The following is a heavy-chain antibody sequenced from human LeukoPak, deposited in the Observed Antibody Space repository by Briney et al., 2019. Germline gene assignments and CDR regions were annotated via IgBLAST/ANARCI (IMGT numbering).Heavy chain of an antibody. Sequence: ASVKVSCKASGYTFTGYYMHWVLQAPGQGLEWMGRINPNSGGTNYAQKFQGRVTMTRDTSISTAYMELSRLRSDDTAVYYCARDQWLYSSGWYGYWGQGTLVTVSS. CDR3: ARDQWLYSSGWYGY. CDR1: GYTFTGYY. J-gene: IGHJ4*02. CDR2: INPNSGGT. V-gene: IGHV1-2*06. D-gene: IGHD6-19*01.